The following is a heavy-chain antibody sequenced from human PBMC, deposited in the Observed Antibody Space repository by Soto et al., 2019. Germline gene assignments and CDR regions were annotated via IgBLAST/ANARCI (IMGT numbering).Heavy chain of an antibody. CDR3: ARVSDYYYYMDA. CDR1: GGSFSGYY. V-gene: IGHV4-34*01. CDR2: INHSGST. Sequence: PSETLSLTCAVYGGSFSGYYWSWIRQPPGKGLEWIGEINHSGSTNYNPSLKSRVTISVDTSKNQFSLKLSSVTAADTAVYYCARVSDYYYYMDAWGKGTTVTVSS. J-gene: IGHJ6*03.